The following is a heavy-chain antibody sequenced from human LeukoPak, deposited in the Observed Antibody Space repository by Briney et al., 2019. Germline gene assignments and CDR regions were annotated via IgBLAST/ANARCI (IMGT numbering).Heavy chain of an antibody. J-gene: IGHJ4*02. CDR1: GVTFSSYA. V-gene: IGHV3-30-3*01. CDR2: LSSGGINK. Sequence: GGSLRLSCAASGVTFSSYAMSWVRQAPGKGLEWVGLLSSGGINKHYADSVKGRFIISRDNSMNTLYLQMNSLGVEDTAVYYCARDHAGSGRAFDYWGQGTLVTVPS. D-gene: IGHD2-15*01. CDR3: ARDHAGSGRAFDY.